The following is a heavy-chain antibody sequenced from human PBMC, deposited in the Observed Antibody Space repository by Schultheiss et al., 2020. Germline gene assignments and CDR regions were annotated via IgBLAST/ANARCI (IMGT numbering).Heavy chain of an antibody. V-gene: IGHV4-34*01. Sequence: SATLALTCAVYGGSFSGYYWSWIRQPPGKGLEWIGEINHSGSTNYNPSLKSRVTISVDTSKNQFSLKLSSVTAADTAVYYCARPMRGSSSGYYRYWGQGTLV. J-gene: IGHJ4*02. CDR1: GGSFSGYY. CDR3: ARPMRGSSSGYYRY. D-gene: IGHD3-22*01. CDR2: INHSGST.